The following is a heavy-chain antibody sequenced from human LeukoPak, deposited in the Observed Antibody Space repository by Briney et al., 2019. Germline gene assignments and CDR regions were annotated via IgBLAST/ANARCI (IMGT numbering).Heavy chain of an antibody. D-gene: IGHD3-9*01. J-gene: IGHJ4*02. CDR1: GGSISSYY. V-gene: IGHV4-59*01. CDR2: LYYSGST. CDR3: ARGAHLYNILTGYYTFFDY. Sequence: PSETLSLTCTVSGGSISSYYWSWIRQPPGKGLEWIGYLYYSGSTNYNPSLKSRVTISVDTSKNQFSLKLSSVTAADTAVYYCARGAHLYNILTGYYTFFDYWGQGTLVTVSS.